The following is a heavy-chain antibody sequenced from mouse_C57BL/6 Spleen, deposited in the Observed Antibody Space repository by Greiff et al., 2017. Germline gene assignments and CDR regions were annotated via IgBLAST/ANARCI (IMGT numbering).Heavy chain of an antibody. CDR3: ARGRLTTVVAPYWYFDV. CDR2: ISYDGSN. Sequence: EVQLVESGPGLVKPSQSLSLTCSVTGYSITSGYYWNWIRQFPGNKLEWMGYISYDGSNNYNPSLKNRISITRDTSKYQFFLKLNSVTTEDTATYYCARGRLTTVVAPYWYFDVWGTGTTVTVSS. D-gene: IGHD1-1*01. J-gene: IGHJ1*03. V-gene: IGHV3-6*01. CDR1: GYSITSGYY.